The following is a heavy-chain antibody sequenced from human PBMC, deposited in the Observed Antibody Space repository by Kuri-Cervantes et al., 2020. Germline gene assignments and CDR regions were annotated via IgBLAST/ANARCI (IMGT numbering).Heavy chain of an antibody. V-gene: IGHV3-30*01. Sequence: SLKISCAASGFPFSSYAMHWVRQAPGKGLERVAVITYDGSNKYYADSVRGRFTISRDNSKNPLFLPMDSLRLEDTAVYYCVTPEPSSWPYWCQGTLVTVSS. D-gene: IGHD6-13*01. CDR2: ITYDGSNK. J-gene: IGHJ4*02. CDR3: VTPEPSSWPY. CDR1: GFPFSSYA.